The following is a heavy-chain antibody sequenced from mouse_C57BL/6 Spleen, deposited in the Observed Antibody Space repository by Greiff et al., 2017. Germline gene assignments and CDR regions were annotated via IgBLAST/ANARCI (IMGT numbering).Heavy chain of an antibody. Sequence: EVMLVESGGGLVQPGGSLKLSCAASGFTFSDYYMYWVRQTPEKRLEWVAYISNGGGSTYYPDTVKGRFTISRDNAKNTLYLQMSRLKSEDTAMYYCARHGGYDYPFAYGGQGTLVTVSA. CDR2: ISNGGGST. CDR3: ARHGGYDYPFAY. CDR1: GFTFSDYY. J-gene: IGHJ3*01. D-gene: IGHD2-4*01. V-gene: IGHV5-12*01.